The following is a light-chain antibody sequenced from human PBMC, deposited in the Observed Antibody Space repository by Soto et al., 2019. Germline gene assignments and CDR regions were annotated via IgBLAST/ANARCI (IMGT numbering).Light chain of an antibody. J-gene: IGLJ2*01. Sequence: QSALTQPASVSGSPGQSITISCTGTSGDIGSYNRVSWYQQHPGKAPKLIIYEVTDRPSGVSNRFSGSKSGNTASLTISGLQAEDEAEDYCAAWDDRLSGLVFGRGTKLTVL. CDR1: SGDIGSYNR. V-gene: IGLV2-14*01. CDR3: AAWDDRLSGLV. CDR2: EVT.